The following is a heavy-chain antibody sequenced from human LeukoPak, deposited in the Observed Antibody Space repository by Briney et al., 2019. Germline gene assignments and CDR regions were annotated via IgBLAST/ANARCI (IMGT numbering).Heavy chain of an antibody. D-gene: IGHD3-22*01. J-gene: IGHJ4*02. CDR2: IYYSGST. CDR1: GGSISSYY. V-gene: IGHV4-59*01. Sequence: SETLSLTCTVSGGSISSYYWSWIRQPPGKGLEWIGYIYYSGSTNYNPSLKSRVTISVDTSKNQFSLKLSSVTAADTAVYYCARDRYYDSSGYTLDYWGQGTLVTVSS. CDR3: ARDRYYDSSGYTLDY.